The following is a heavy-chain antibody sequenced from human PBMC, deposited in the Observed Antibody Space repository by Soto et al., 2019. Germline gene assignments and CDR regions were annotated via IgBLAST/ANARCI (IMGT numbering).Heavy chain of an antibody. CDR1: GFTFSSYS. V-gene: IGHV3-48*04. D-gene: IGHD2-15*01. Sequence: GGSLRLSCAASGFTFSSYSMNWVRQAPGKGLERVSYISSSSGTIYYSTSLKTRLTISKDTSKNQVFLTMTNMDPVDTATYYCARTTLGYCSGGSCYSYYYGMDVWGQGTTVTVSS. CDR3: ARTTLGYCSGGSCYSYYYGMDV. CDR2: ISSSSGTI. J-gene: IGHJ6*02.